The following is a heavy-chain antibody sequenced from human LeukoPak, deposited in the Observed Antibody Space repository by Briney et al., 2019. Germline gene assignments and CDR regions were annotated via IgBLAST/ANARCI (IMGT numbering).Heavy chain of an antibody. CDR2: ISRSGITI. D-gene: IGHD6-19*01. J-gene: IGHJ3*02. V-gene: IGHV3-11*01. CDR3: AKDLRSSGDAFDI. Sequence: GGSLRLSCAASGFTFTDYYMTWIRQAPGMGLEWISYISRSGITIKYADSVKGRFTISRDNSKNSLYLQMNSLRTEDTALYYCAKDLRSSGDAFDIWGQGTMVTVSS. CDR1: GFTFTDYY.